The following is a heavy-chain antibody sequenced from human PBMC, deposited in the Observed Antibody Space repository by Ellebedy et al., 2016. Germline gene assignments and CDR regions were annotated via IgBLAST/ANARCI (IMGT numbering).Heavy chain of an antibody. J-gene: IGHJ4*02. CDR1: GGSISSYY. D-gene: IGHD2-15*01. CDR2: IYYSGST. Sequence: SETLSLTXTVSGGSISSYYWSWIRQPPGKGLEWIGYIYYSGSTNYNPSLKSRVTISVDTSKNQFSLKLSSVTAADTAVYYCASGSCSGGSCYSSYFDYWGQGTLVTVSS. V-gene: IGHV4-59*08. CDR3: ASGSCSGGSCYSSYFDY.